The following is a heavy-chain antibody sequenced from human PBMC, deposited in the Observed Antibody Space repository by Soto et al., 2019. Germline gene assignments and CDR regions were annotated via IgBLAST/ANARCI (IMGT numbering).Heavy chain of an antibody. Sequence: GGSLRLSCAASGFSFGNSEMNWIRQAPGKGLEWVSHMTGSGSAIYYADSVKGRFTISRDNAKNLLYLQLNSLRAEDTALYYCARSGGDYRPFDSWGQGTLVTVSS. J-gene: IGHJ4*02. CDR1: GFSFGNSE. V-gene: IGHV3-48*03. CDR3: ARSGGDYRPFDS. D-gene: IGHD2-21*01. CDR2: MTGSGSAI.